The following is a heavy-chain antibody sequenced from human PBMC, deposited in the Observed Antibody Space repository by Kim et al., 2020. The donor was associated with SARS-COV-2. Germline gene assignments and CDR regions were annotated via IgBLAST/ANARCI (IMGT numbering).Heavy chain of an antibody. CDR1: GYSIRSVYY. V-gene: IGHV4-38-2*02. D-gene: IGHD6-13*01. J-gene: IGHJ6*02. Sequence: SETLSLTCTVSGYSIRSVYYWGWIRQPPGKGLEWIGNIHHSGSTDYSPSLKSRVTLSIDTSKNQFSLKLTSVTAADTAVYFCARDGAAGDRNYYYFGMDVWGQGTTVTVSS. CDR3: ARDGAAGDRNYYYFGMDV. CDR2: IHHSGST.